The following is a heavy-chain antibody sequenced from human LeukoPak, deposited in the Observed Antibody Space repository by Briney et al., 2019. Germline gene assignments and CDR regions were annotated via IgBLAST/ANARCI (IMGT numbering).Heavy chain of an antibody. CDR3: AKDSRLYDSSGYDFDY. CDR2: IYSGGST. D-gene: IGHD3-22*01. CDR1: GFTVSSNY. V-gene: IGHV3-53*01. Sequence: GGSLRLSCAASGFTVSSNYMSWVRQAPGKGLEWVSVIYSGGSTYYADSVKGRFTISRDNSKNTLYLQMNSLRAEDTAVYYCAKDSRLYDSSGYDFDYWGQGTLVTVSS. J-gene: IGHJ4*02.